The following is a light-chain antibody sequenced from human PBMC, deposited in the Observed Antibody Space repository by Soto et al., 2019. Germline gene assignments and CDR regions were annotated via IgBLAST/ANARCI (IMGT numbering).Light chain of an antibody. V-gene: IGKV3-15*01. Sequence: MTQYPATLSVSPGERATLSCKASQSVRNNLVWYLQKPGQAPRPIIYDATTRATGIPVRFSGSGSGTEFTLTISSLQSEDVGVYYCQTYDNWPPKTFGGGTKVDIK. CDR3: QTYDNWPPKT. CDR2: DAT. CDR1: QSVRNN. J-gene: IGKJ4*01.